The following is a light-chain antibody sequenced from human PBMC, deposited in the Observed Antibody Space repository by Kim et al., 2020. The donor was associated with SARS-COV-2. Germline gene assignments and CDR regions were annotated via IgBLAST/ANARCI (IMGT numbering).Light chain of an antibody. V-gene: IGKV3-15*01. CDR2: GAS. Sequence: SPGERATHSCRASQSVSSNLAWYQQKPGQAPRLLIYGASTRATGSPARFSGSGSGTEFTLTISSLQSEDFAVYYCQQYNNWPPMYTFGQGTKLEI. CDR1: QSVSSN. CDR3: QQYNNWPPMYT. J-gene: IGKJ2*01.